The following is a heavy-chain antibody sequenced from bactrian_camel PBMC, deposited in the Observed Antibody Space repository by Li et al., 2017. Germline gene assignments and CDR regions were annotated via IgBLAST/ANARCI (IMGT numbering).Heavy chain of an antibody. Sequence: VQPVESGGGLVQPGGSLRLSCAASGFTFSTYPMTWVRQAPGEGLEWVSYINRGGGSTYYADSVKGRFTVSRDDTVNTLYLQLNSLKTEDTAMYYCASGYLVAGNPDWGQGTQVTVS. CDR2: INRGGGST. CDR1: GFTFSTYP. V-gene: IGHV3S31*01. D-gene: IGHD6*01. J-gene: IGHJ4*01. CDR3: ASGYLVAGNPD.